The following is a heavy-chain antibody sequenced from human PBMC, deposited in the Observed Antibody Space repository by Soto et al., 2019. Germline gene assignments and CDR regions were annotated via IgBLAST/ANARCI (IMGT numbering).Heavy chain of an antibody. Sequence: QVQLVQSGAEVKEPGASVKVSCKASGYTFTNHDISWVRQAPGQGLEWMGWISAYNGNTHSAQHLQGRVTMTTDTSPSTAYMELRSLISDDTAVYFWARGGAYFDYWGRGTLVTVSS. CDR1: GYTFTNHD. CDR3: ARGGAYFDY. J-gene: IGHJ4*02. V-gene: IGHV1-18*01. CDR2: ISAYNGNT.